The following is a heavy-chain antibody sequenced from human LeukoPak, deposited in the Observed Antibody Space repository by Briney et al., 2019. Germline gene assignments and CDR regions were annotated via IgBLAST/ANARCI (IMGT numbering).Heavy chain of an antibody. D-gene: IGHD3-22*01. J-gene: IGHJ5*02. Sequence: ASVKVSCKASGYTFTSYGISWVRQAPGQGLEWMGRISAYNGNTNYAQKLQGRVTMTTDTSTSTAYMELRSLRSDDTAVYYCARAAYYYDSSPNWFDPWGQGTLVTVSS. CDR1: GYTFTSYG. CDR2: ISAYNGNT. CDR3: ARAAYYYDSSPNWFDP. V-gene: IGHV1-18*01.